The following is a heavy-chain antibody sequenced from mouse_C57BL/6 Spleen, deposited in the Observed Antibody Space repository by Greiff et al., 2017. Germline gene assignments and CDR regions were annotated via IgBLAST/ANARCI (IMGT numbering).Heavy chain of an antibody. CDR2: IWSDGST. J-gene: IGHJ1*03. CDR1: GFSLTSYG. D-gene: IGHD2-5*01. CDR3: ARHRDSNYWYFDV. V-gene: IGHV2-6-1*01. Sequence: QVQLKESGPGLVAPSQSLSITCTVSGFSLTSYGVHWVRQPPGKGLEWLVVIWSDGSTTYNSALKSRLSISKDNSKSQVFLKMNSLQTDDTAMYYYARHRDSNYWYFDVWGTGTTGTVSS.